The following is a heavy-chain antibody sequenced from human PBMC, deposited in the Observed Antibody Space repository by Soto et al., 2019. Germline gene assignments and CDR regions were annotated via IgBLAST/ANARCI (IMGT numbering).Heavy chain of an antibody. D-gene: IGHD3-10*01. Sequence: SETLSLTCTVSGGSISSYYWSWIRQPPGKGLEWIGYIYYSGSTNYNPSLKSRVTISVDTSKNQFSLKLSSVTAADTAVYYCARPHRYYYGSGSWYYMGVWGKGTTVTVSS. CDR2: IYYSGST. V-gene: IGHV4-59*08. J-gene: IGHJ6*03. CDR3: ARPHRYYYGSGSWYYMGV. CDR1: GGSISSYY.